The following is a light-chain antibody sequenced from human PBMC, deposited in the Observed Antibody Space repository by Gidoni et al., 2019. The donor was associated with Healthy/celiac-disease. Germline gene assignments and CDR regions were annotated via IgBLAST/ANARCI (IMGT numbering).Light chain of an antibody. CDR2: EFS. CDR1: SSDVGGYNY. V-gene: IGLV2-11*01. Sequence: QSALTQPPSVSGSPGQSVTIACTVTSSDVGGYNYVSWYQHHPGKAPKLMIYEFSKRPSGVPDRFSGSKSGNTASLTISGLQAEDEADYYCCSYAGSYTLAVVFGGGTKLTVL. J-gene: IGLJ2*01. CDR3: CSYAGSYTLAVV.